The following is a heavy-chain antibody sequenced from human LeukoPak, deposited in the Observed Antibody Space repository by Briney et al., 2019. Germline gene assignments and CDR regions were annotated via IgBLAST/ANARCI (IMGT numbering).Heavy chain of an antibody. CDR2: ISYDGSNK. Sequence: GGSLRLSCAASGFSFSSYALHWVRQAPGKGLEWVAVISYDGSNKYYADSVKGRFTISRDNSKNTLYLQMNSLRAEDTAVYYCARDSHWNDALQFDYWGPGTLVTVSS. J-gene: IGHJ4*02. CDR1: GFSFSSYA. CDR3: ARDSHWNDALQFDY. D-gene: IGHD1-1*01. V-gene: IGHV3-30-3*01.